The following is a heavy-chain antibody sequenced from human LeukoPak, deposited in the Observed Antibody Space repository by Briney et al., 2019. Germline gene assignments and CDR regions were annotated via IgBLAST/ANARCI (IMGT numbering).Heavy chain of an antibody. Sequence: GGSPRLSCAASGFTFSNYWMIWVRQAPGKGLEWVGNIKQDGSEKRYADSVRGRFSISRDNAQTSLYLQMNSLRAEDTAVYYCARASDPWLQLTWGQGTLVTVSS. CDR2: IKQDGSEK. CDR3: ARASDPWLQLT. CDR1: GFTFSNYW. D-gene: IGHD5-24*01. V-gene: IGHV3-7*05. J-gene: IGHJ5*02.